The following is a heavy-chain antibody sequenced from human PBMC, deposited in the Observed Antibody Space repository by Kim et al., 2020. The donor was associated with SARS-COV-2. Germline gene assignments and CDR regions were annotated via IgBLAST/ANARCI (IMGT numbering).Heavy chain of an antibody. V-gene: IGHV1-18*01. CDR1: GYTFTSYG. D-gene: IGHD3-22*01. CDR2: ISAYNGNT. J-gene: IGHJ6*02. Sequence: ASVKVSCKASGYTFTSYGISWVRQAPGQGLEWMGWISAYNGNTNYAQKLQGRVTMTTDTSTSTAYMELRSLRSDDTAVYYCARDRPITMIVSAYYGMDVWGQGTTVTVSS. CDR3: ARDRPITMIVSAYYGMDV.